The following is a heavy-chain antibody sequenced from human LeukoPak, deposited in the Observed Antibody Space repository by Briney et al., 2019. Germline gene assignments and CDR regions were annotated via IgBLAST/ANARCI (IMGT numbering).Heavy chain of an antibody. Sequence: SETLSLACAVSGYSISSGFYWGWIRQPPGKELEWIGTIYHSGSTYYNPSLKSRVTISVDTSKNQFSLKLSSVTAADTAVYYCARHGFWSGYNYVLDYWGQRTLVTVSS. D-gene: IGHD3-3*01. CDR2: IYHSGST. CDR1: GYSISSGFY. CDR3: ARHGFWSGYNYVLDY. J-gene: IGHJ4*02. V-gene: IGHV4-38-2*01.